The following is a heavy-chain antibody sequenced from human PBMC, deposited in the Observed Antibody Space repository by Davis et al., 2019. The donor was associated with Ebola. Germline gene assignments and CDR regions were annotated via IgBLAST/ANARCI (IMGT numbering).Heavy chain of an antibody. CDR3: AKGGSGWPSDYSYGLGV. CDR1: GFIFSSYV. V-gene: IGHV3-23*01. CDR2: VTSSGGGT. J-gene: IGHJ6*04. Sequence: GESLKISSAASGFIFSSYVMSWVRQAPGKGLEWVSAVTSSGGGTYYADSVKGRFTISRDNSKNTLCLQVTSLRVDDTAIYYCAKGGSGWPSDYSYGLGVWGKGTTVTVSS. D-gene: IGHD6-19*01.